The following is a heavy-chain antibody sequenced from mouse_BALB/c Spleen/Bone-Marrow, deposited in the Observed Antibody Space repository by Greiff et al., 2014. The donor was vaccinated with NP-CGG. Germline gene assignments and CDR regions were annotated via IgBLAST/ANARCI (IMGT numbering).Heavy chain of an antibody. V-gene: IGHV2-2*02. J-gene: IGHJ3*01. D-gene: IGHD1-3*01. CDR2: IWSGGST. Sequence: VHLVESGPGLVQPSQSLSITCTVSGFSLTSYGVHWVRQSPGKGLEWLGVIWSGGSTDYNAAFISRLSISKDNSKIQVFFKMTSLEANDSSIYYCGGKLGVAWFAYWGQGTLVTVSA. CDR3: GGKLGVAWFAY. CDR1: GFSLTSYG.